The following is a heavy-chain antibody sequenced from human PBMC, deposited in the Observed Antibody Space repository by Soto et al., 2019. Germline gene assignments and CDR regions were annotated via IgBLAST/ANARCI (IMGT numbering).Heavy chain of an antibody. D-gene: IGHD2-2*01. CDR2: ISYDGSNK. CDR1: GFTCSNYA. V-gene: IGHV3-30-3*01. CDR3: GSCTSTSCHLGSDY. J-gene: IGHJ4*02. Sequence: QVQLVESGGGVVQPGRSLRLSCAASGFTCSNYAMNWVRQAPGKGLEWVALISYDGSNKYYADSVKGRFTISRDSSKNTLYLQMNSLRAADTAVYYCGSCTSTSCHLGSDYWGQGTLVTVSS.